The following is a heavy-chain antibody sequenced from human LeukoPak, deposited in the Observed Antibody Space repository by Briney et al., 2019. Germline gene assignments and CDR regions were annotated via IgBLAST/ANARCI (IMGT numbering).Heavy chain of an antibody. Sequence: GGSLRLSCAASGFTFSSYSMNWVRQAPGKGLEWVAVIWYDGSNKYYADSVKGRFTISRDNSKNTLYLQMNSLRAEDTAVYYCARAFGDGGFDYWGQGTLVTVSS. CDR3: ARAFGDGGFDY. CDR1: GFTFSSYS. D-gene: IGHD4-17*01. J-gene: IGHJ4*02. CDR2: IWYDGSNK. V-gene: IGHV3-33*08.